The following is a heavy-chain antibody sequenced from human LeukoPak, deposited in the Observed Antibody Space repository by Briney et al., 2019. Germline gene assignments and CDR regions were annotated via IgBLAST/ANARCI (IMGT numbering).Heavy chain of an antibody. Sequence: GGSLRLSCAASGFTFSSYSMNWVRQAPGKGLEWVSSISSSSSYIYYADSVKGRFTISRDNAKNSLYLQMNSLRAEDTAVYYCARGEAYYGSGSCFANYYGMDVWGKGTTVTVSS. CDR1: GFTFSSYS. J-gene: IGHJ6*04. CDR2: ISSSSSYI. CDR3: ARGEAYYGSGSCFANYYGMDV. D-gene: IGHD3-10*01. V-gene: IGHV3-21*01.